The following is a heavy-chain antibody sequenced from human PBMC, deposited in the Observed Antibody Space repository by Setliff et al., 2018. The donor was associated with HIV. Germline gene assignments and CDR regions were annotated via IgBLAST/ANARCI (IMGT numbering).Heavy chain of an antibody. CDR1: GFSISSDGFY. V-gene: IGHV4-61*02. J-gene: IGHJ5*02. D-gene: IGHD6-13*01. Sequence: SETLSLTCTLSGFSISSDGFYWNWIRQPAGKGLEWIGRINTSGSTNYNPSLKSRVTISVDKSQNQFSLKLSSVTAADTAVYYCARDFKRYNSPCRFDPWGQGTLVTVSS. CDR2: INTSGST. CDR3: ARDFKRYNSPCRFDP.